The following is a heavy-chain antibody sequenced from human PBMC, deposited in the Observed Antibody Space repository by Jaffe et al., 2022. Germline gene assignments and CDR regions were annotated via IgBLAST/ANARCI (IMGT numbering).Heavy chain of an antibody. V-gene: IGHV3-23*01. Sequence: EVQLLESGGGLVQPGGSLRLSCAASGFTFSSYAMSWVRQAPGKGLEWVSAISGSGGSTYYADSVKGRFTISRDNSKNTLYLQMNSLRAEDTAVYYCAKPVTIFGVVGQVSPWFDPWGQGTLVTVSS. D-gene: IGHD3-3*01. CDR3: AKPVTIFGVVGQVSPWFDP. J-gene: IGHJ5*02. CDR1: GFTFSSYA. CDR2: ISGSGGST.